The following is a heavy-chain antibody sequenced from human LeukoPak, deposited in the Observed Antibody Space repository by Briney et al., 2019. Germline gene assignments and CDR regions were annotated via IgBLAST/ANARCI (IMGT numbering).Heavy chain of an antibody. Sequence: SVKVSCKASGGTFSSYAISWVRQAPGQGLEWMGRIIPILGIANYAQKFQGRVTITADKSTSTAYMELSSLRSEDTAVYYCARDEGGSRNWFDPWGQGTLVTVSS. CDR2: IIPILGIA. V-gene: IGHV1-69*04. D-gene: IGHD1-26*01. CDR1: GGTFSSYA. CDR3: ARDEGGSRNWFDP. J-gene: IGHJ5*02.